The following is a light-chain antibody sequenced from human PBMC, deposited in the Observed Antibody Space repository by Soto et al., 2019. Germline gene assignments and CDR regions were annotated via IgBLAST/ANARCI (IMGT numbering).Light chain of an antibody. CDR1: RSISDW. CDR2: DAS. J-gene: IGKJ4*01. Sequence: DIQMTQSPSTLSPSVGDTVTITCRASRSISDWLAWYQQRPGKALKLLIFDASSLKSGVPSRFSGSGSGTEFTLTISRLQPDDVATYYCQQTDSYPSTFGGGTKVDIK. CDR3: QQTDSYPST. V-gene: IGKV1-5*01.